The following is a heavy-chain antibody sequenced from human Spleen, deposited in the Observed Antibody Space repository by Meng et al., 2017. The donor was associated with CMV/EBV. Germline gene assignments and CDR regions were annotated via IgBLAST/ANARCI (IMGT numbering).Heavy chain of an antibody. CDR2: FYPSDSTT. J-gene: IGHJ4*02. V-gene: IGHV5-51*01. Sequence: GESLKISCKGSGYSFTSYWIGWVRQMPGKGLEWMGIFYPSDSTTTYSPSFQGQVTISADKSISTAYLQWSSLKASDTAMYYCARALTYCSVTSCYMGFWGQGTLVTVSS. CDR3: ARALTYCSVTSCYMGF. D-gene: IGHD2-2*02. CDR1: GYSFTSYW.